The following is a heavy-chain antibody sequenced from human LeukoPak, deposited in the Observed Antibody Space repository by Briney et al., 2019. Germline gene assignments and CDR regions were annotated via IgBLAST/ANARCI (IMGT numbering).Heavy chain of an antibody. CDR3: AIAQSGDKLLDS. Sequence: GGSLTLSCAASGIAVIGNYMSWVRQPPGKGLEWVSFISIKTDTYYAGSVRGRFTISRDSSKNTLSLQMNSLRDEDSAVYYCAIAQSGDKLLDSWGQGTLVTVSS. D-gene: IGHD7-27*01. J-gene: IGHJ4*02. V-gene: IGHV3-53*01. CDR1: GIAVIGNY. CDR2: ISIKTDT.